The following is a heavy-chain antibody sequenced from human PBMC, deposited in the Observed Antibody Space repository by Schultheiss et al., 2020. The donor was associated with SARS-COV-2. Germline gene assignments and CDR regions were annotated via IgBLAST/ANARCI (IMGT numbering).Heavy chain of an antibody. CDR2: IWYDGSNK. J-gene: IGHJ6*02. V-gene: IGHV3-33*06. Sequence: GGSLRLSCAASGFTFSSYAMSWVRQAPGKGLEWVAVIWYDGSNKYYADSVKGRFTISRDNSKNTLYLQMNSLRAEDTAVYYCAKGLAAAGEPYYYYGMDVWGQGTTVTVSS. D-gene: IGHD6-13*01. CDR3: AKGLAAAGEPYYYYGMDV. CDR1: GFTFSSYA.